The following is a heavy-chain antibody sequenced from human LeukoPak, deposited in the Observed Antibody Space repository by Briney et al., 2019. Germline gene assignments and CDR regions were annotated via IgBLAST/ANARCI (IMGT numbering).Heavy chain of an antibody. CDR3: AMLTFGGVIVK. Sequence: PSETLSLTCSVSGGSISSYYWSWSRQPPGKGLEWIGYIYYSGSTNYNPSLKSRVTISVDTSKNQFSLKLISVTAADTAVYYCAMLTFGGVIVKWGQGTLVTVSS. J-gene: IGHJ4*02. CDR1: GGSISSYY. V-gene: IGHV4-59*01. CDR2: IYYSGST. D-gene: IGHD3-16*02.